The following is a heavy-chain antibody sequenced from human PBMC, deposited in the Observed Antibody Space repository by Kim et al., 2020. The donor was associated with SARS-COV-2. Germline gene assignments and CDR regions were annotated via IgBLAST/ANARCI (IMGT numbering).Heavy chain of an antibody. CDR1: GFTFSSYG. D-gene: IGHD2-2*01. V-gene: IGHV3-30*18. CDR3: AKAEIVVVTVATGPTVYYGRDV. Sequence: GGSLRLSCAASGFTFSSYGMSWVRQAPGKGLEWVSYISYGGSNTNYADSVKGRFTISRDNSKNTLYLQMNSLRAEDTAVYYCAKAEIVVVTVATGPTVYYGRDVWGQGTTVSVSS. CDR2: ISYGGSNT. J-gene: IGHJ6*02.